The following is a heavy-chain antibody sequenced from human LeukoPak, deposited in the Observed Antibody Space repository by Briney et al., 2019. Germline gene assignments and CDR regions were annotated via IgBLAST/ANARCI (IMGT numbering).Heavy chain of an antibody. CDR2: IRSSSDGGTI. CDR1: GFTFSNAW. V-gene: IGHV3-15*07. J-gene: IGHJ5*02. D-gene: IGHD3-22*01. CDR3: ATDFYDST. Sequence: GGSLRLSCATSGFTFSNAWMNWVRQAPGKGLEWVGRIRSSSDGGTIDYAAPVKGRFTLSRDDLKTTLYLQMNSLQTEDTAVYYCATDFYDSTWGQGTLVTVSS.